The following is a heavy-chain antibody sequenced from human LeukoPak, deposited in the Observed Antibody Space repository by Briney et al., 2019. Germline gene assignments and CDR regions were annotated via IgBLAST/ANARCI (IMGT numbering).Heavy chain of an antibody. J-gene: IGHJ4*02. CDR1: GGSISIGGYY. V-gene: IGHV4-31*03. Sequence: SETLSLTCTVSGGSISIGGYYWSWVRQHPGKGLEWIGYIYYSGSTYYNPSLKSRVTISVDTSKNQFSLKLSSVAAADKAVYYCATCYGDYARSLDYWGQGTLVTVSS. CDR2: IYYSGST. CDR3: ATCYGDYARSLDY. D-gene: IGHD4-17*01.